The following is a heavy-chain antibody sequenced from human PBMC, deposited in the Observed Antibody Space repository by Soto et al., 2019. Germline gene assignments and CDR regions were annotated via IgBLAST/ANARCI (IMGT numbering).Heavy chain of an antibody. CDR2: IASGGSYI. CDR3: AREATGCRYFDL. V-gene: IGHV3-11*06. J-gene: IGHJ2*01. D-gene: IGHD2-8*01. Sequence: VQLVESGGGLVKPGGSLRVSCVASGFTFSDYYMIWIRQAPGKGLEWVSYIASGGSYINHADAVKGRFTISRDNAKNSLYLQMTSLRGDDTAVYYCAREATGCRYFDLWGRGTLVSVSS. CDR1: GFTFSDYY.